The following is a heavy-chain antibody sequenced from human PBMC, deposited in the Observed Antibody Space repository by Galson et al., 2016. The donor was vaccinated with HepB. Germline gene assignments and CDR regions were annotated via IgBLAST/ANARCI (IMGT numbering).Heavy chain of an antibody. CDR3: ARSGGYYMEHFQY. Sequence: SLRLSCAASGLTFINCAMSWVRQAPGKGLEWVSGLSGSGGSTYYADSVKTRFTISRDNSKNTLFLEMNSLRVEDTAVYYCARSGGYYMEHFQYWGQGTLVTVSS. J-gene: IGHJ4*02. D-gene: IGHD3-3*01. CDR1: GLTFINCA. CDR2: LSGSGGST. V-gene: IGHV3-23*01.